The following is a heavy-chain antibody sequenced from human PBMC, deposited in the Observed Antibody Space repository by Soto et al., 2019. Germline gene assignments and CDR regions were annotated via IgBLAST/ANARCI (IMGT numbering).Heavy chain of an antibody. CDR3: AKSLHDWNDGDIDGFDI. CDR2: ISGSGSST. D-gene: IGHD1-1*01. V-gene: IGHV3-23*01. Sequence: GGSLRLSCAASGFTFSSYSMSWVRQAPGKGLEWVAAISGSGSSTYYADSVKGRFTISRDNSKNTLYLQMNSLRAEDTAVYYCAKSLHDWNDGDIDGFDIWGQGTMVTV. CDR1: GFTFSSYS. J-gene: IGHJ3*02.